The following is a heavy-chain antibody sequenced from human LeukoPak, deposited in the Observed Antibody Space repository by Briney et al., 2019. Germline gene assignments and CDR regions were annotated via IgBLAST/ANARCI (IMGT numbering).Heavy chain of an antibody. CDR2: IRYDGSNK. V-gene: IGHV3-30*02. CDR3: ARTTEGYAGGPGYSYYYYMDV. D-gene: IGHD5-12*01. CDR1: GFTFSSFG. Sequence: GGSLRLSCAASGFTFSSFGMHWVRQAPGKGLEWVAFIRYDGSNKYYTDSVKGRFTISRDNSKNTLYLQMNSLRAEDTAVYYCARTTEGYAGGPGYSYYYYMDVWGKGTTVTISS. J-gene: IGHJ6*03.